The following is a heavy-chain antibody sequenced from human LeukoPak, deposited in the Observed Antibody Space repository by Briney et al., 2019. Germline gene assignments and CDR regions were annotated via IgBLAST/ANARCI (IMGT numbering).Heavy chain of an antibody. D-gene: IGHD1-26*01. Sequence: GGSLRLSCAASGFTFSRYDMSWVRQAPGKGLEWVSAISSDGGSTHYADSVKGRFAISRDNSKNTLYLQMNSLRAEDTAIYYCAKPFMVGATGYYYYYMDVWGEGTTVTVSS. V-gene: IGHV3-23*01. CDR2: ISSDGGST. J-gene: IGHJ6*03. CDR1: GFTFSRYD. CDR3: AKPFMVGATGYYYYYMDV.